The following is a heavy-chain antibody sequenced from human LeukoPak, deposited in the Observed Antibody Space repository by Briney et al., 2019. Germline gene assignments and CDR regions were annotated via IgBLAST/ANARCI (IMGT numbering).Heavy chain of an antibody. CDR2: ISGSGGST. CDR1: GFTFSSYD. Sequence: GGSLRLSCAASGFTFSSYDMSWVRQAPGRGLEWVSDISGSGGSTYYADSVKGRFTISRENSKNTLYLQMNILRAEDTAVYYCAKVELGVVVVITSYFDYWGQGTLVTVSS. CDR3: AKVELGVVVVITSYFDY. D-gene: IGHD3-22*01. V-gene: IGHV3-23*01. J-gene: IGHJ4*02.